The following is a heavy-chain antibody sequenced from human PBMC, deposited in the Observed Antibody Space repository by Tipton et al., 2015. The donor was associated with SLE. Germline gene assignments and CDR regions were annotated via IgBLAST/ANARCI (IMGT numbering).Heavy chain of an antibody. Sequence: TLSLTCTVSGGSISSYYWSWIRQPPGKGLEWIGYIYTSGSTNYNPSLKSRVTISVDTSKNQFSLKLSSVTAADTAVYYCARTSSSWYEEAPYYYGMDVWGQGTTVTVSS. J-gene: IGHJ6*02. V-gene: IGHV4-4*09. D-gene: IGHD6-13*01. CDR3: ARTSSSWYEEAPYYYGMDV. CDR2: IYTSGST. CDR1: GGSISSYY.